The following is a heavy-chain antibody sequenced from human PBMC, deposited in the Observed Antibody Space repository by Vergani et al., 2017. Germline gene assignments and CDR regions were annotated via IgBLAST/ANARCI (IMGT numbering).Heavy chain of an antibody. J-gene: IGHJ4*02. Sequence: EVQLVQSGAEVKKPGESLNISCQISGYSFTNYWIGWVRQMPGKGLEWMGIIHPADSDTRYSPSFQGQVTISVDKSISTAYLQRSSLRASDSAMYYCASLYGRDSSGSKYFDYWGQGTLVTVSS. CDR3: ASLYGRDSSGSKYFDY. CDR1: GYSFTNYW. CDR2: IHPADSDT. D-gene: IGHD3-22*01. V-gene: IGHV5-51*01.